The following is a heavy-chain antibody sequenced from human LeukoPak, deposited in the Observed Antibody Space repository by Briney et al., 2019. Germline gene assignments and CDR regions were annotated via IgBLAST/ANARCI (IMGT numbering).Heavy chain of an antibody. CDR3: ARGGYYYLDV. CDR1: DGSMSPYY. J-gene: IGHJ6*03. Sequence: PSETLSLTCTVSDGSMSPYYWSWIRQSPGKGLEWIAYIFHNGNTKYNPSLWSRVTTSIDTSRNQVFLNLNSVTAADTAVYYCARGGYYYLDVWGKGTTVTVSS. CDR2: IFHNGNT. V-gene: IGHV4-59*01.